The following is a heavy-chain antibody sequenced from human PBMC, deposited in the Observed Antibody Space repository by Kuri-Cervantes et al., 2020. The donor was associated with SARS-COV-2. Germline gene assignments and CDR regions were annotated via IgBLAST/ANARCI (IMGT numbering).Heavy chain of an antibody. Sequence: SGPTLVKHTQTLTLTCTFTGFSLSTSGMCVSWIRQPPGKALEWLALIEWDDDKYYSTSLKTRLTISKDTSKNQVVLTMTNMDPVDTATYYCARSRDAYNLFDYWGQGTLVTVSS. CDR2: IEWDDDK. CDR1: GFSLSTSGMC. V-gene: IGHV2-70*01. CDR3: ARSRDAYNLFDY. J-gene: IGHJ4*02. D-gene: IGHD5-24*01.